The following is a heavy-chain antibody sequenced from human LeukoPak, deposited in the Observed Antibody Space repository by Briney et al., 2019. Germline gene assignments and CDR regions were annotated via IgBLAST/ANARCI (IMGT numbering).Heavy chain of an antibody. CDR3: ARDLSPTYSSSWRHFDY. J-gene: IGHJ4*02. CDR2: INPSGGST. CDR1: GYTFTSYY. Sequence: GASVKVSCKASGYTFTSYYMHWVRQAPGQGLGWMGIINPSGGSTSYAQKFQGRVTMTRDTSTSTVYMELSSLRSEDTAVYYCARDLSPTYSSSWRHFDYWGQGTLVTVSS. V-gene: IGHV1-46*01. D-gene: IGHD6-13*01.